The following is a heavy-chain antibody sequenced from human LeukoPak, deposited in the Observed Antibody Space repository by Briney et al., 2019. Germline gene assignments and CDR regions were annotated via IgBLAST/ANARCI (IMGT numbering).Heavy chain of an antibody. CDR2: ISAYNGNT. CDR3: ARAGGVAVAGEDFDY. D-gene: IGHD6-19*01. V-gene: IGHV1-18*01. J-gene: IGHJ4*02. CDR1: GYTFTSYG. Sequence: ASVKVSCKASGYTFTSYGIRWVRPAAGQGLEWMGWISAYNGNTNYAQKLQGRVTMTTDTSTSTAYMELRSLRSDDTAVYYCARAGGVAVAGEDFDYWGQGTLVTVSS.